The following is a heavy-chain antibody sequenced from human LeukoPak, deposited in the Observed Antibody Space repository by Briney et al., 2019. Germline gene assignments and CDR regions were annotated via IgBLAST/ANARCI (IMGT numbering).Heavy chain of an antibody. D-gene: IGHD5-12*01. CDR1: GFTFSTYW. V-gene: IGHV3-74*01. CDR3: ARDRGYRPDY. CDR2: IKSDGSST. Sequence: GGSLRLSCAASGFTFSTYWMDWVRQAPGKGLVWVSHIKSDGSSTSYADSVKGRFTISRDNAKNTLYLQMNSLRAEDTAVYYCARDRGYRPDYWGQGTLVTVSS. J-gene: IGHJ4*02.